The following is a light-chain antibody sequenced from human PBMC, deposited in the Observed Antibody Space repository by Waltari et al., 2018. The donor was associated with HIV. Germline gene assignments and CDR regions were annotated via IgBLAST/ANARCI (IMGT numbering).Light chain of an antibody. J-gene: IGLJ3*02. V-gene: IGLV2-8*01. CDR1: SSDVGGYNY. CDR3: SSYAGRNTYVM. Sequence: QSALTQPPSASGSPGQSVTISCTGTSSDVGGYNYVSWDQHYPGKAPKPIIVEVTKRPSGVPNRFSCSKSCNTASLTVSGLQAEDEADYYCSSYAGRNTYVMFGGGTKLTVL. CDR2: EVT.